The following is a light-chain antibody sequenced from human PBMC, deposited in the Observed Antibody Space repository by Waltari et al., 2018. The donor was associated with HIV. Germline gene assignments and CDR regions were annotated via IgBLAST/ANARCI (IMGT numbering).Light chain of an antibody. CDR2: DAS. CDR3: QQRTIWPIT. J-gene: IGKJ5*01. Sequence: EIVLTHSPATLSLSPGERATLSCRASQSVRYLAWYQQKPGQAPSLLIYDASTRATGIPTRFSGSGSWTDFTLTISSLEPEDFAVYYCQQRTIWPITFGQGTRLEIK. CDR1: QSVRY. V-gene: IGKV3-11*01.